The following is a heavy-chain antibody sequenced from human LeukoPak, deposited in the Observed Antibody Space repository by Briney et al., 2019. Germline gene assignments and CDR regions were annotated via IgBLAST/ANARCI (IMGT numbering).Heavy chain of an antibody. Sequence: GGSLRLSCTASGFTFSNAWMSWVRQAPGKGLEWVGRIKSKPAGGSTDYAAPIKGRFTISRDDSKNTLYLQVNSLKVEDTAVYYCTTSNLRFLEWLFPTDTFDYWGQGTLVTVSS. CDR2: IKSKPAGGST. CDR3: TTSNLRFLEWLFPTDTFDY. V-gene: IGHV3-15*01. J-gene: IGHJ4*02. D-gene: IGHD3-3*01. CDR1: GFTFSNAW.